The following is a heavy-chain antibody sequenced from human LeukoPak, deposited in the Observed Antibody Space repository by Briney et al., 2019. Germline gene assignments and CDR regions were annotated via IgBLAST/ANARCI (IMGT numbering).Heavy chain of an antibody. V-gene: IGHV1-2*02. CDR1: GYTFTGYY. CDR2: INPNSGGT. Sequence: ASVKVSCKASGYTFTGYYMHWVRQAPGQGLEWMGWINPNSGGTNYAQKFQGRVTMTRDTSISTAYMELSRLRSHDTAVYYCAGSMPRGYDYHYWGQGTLVTVSS. J-gene: IGHJ4*02. D-gene: IGHD5-12*01. CDR3: AGSMPRGYDYHY.